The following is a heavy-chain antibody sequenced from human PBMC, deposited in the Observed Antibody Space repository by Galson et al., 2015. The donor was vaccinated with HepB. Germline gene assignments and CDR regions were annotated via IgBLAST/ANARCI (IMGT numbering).Heavy chain of an antibody. D-gene: IGHD1-7*01. V-gene: IGHV3-30-3*01. CDR3: ARAVDWNSFDY. CDR2: ISYDGNNK. Sequence: SLRLSCAASGFTFSNYVMHWVRQAPGKGLEWVAFISYDGNNKNYADSVKGRFTISRDNSKSTLYLQMSSLRTEDMAVYYCARAVDWNSFDYWGQGTLVTVSS. CDR1: GFTFSNYV. J-gene: IGHJ4*02.